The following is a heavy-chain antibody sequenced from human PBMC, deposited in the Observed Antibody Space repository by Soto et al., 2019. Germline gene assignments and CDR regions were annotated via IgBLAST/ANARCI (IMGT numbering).Heavy chain of an antibody. D-gene: IGHD1-1*01. Sequence: GGSLRLSCAASGFTFSNYFMHWVRQIPGEGLVWVSRMSGDGKTISYADSVKGRFTISRDNAKNTLYLQMNSLRVEDTAVYYCARTYVPGIAGFDPWGQGTLVTVSS. CDR2: MSGDGKTI. CDR1: GFTFSNYF. CDR3: ARTYVPGIAGFDP. V-gene: IGHV3-74*01. J-gene: IGHJ5*02.